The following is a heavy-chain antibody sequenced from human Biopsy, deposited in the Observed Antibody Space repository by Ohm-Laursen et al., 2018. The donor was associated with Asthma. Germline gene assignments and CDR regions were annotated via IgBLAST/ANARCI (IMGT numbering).Heavy chain of an antibody. Sequence: SSVKVSCKASGGTLNNYAINWVRQAPGQGLEWMGGISPIFGSIKYAEKFQGRVTLTADVFTNTVHMELTSLRSDDTAVLYCAKASCYYFSCDLDVWGQGTTVSVSS. V-gene: IGHV1-69*01. CDR2: ISPIFGSI. CDR3: AKASCYYFSCDLDV. J-gene: IGHJ6*02. CDR1: GGTLNNYA.